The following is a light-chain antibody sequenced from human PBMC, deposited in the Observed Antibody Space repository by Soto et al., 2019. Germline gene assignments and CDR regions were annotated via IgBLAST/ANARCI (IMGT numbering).Light chain of an antibody. Sequence: EILLTQSPATMSLSPGERATLSCRASQSVSGYLAWYEQKPGQAPRLLMYDASNRATGIPARFSGSGSWTDFTLTISSLEPEDFAGYYCQQRSNWPSTFGGGTKVEIK. CDR3: QQRSNWPST. CDR2: DAS. V-gene: IGKV3-11*01. CDR1: QSVSGY. J-gene: IGKJ4*01.